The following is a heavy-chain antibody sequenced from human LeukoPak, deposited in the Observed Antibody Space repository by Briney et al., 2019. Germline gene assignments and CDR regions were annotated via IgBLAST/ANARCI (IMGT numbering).Heavy chain of an antibody. CDR2: INPSGGST. CDR1: GYTFTSYY. J-gene: IGHJ6*03. D-gene: IGHD2-2*01. CDR3: ARGSQLLFRSYYYYMDV. V-gene: IGHV1-46*01. Sequence: ASVKVSCKASGYTFTSYYMHWVRQAPGQGLEWMGIINPSGGSTSYAQKFQGRVTMTRDTSTSTAYMELSSLRSEDTAVYYCARGSQLLFRSYYYYMDVWGKGTTVTVSS.